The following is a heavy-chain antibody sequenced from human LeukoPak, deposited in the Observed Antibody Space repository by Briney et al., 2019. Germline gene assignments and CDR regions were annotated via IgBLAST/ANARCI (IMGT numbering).Heavy chain of an antibody. CDR1: GYTFTNYH. D-gene: IGHD3-10*01. Sequence: SVKVSCKASGYTFTNYHMHWVRQAPGQGLEWMGGTIPIFGTANYAQKFQGRVTITADESTSTAYMELSSLRSEDTAVYYCARSARGDDAFDIWGQGTMVTVSS. V-gene: IGHV1-69*13. J-gene: IGHJ3*02. CDR2: TIPIFGTA. CDR3: ARSARGDDAFDI.